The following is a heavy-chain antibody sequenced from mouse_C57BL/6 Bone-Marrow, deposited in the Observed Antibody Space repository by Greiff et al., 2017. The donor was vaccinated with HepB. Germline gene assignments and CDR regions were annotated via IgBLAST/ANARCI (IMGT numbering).Heavy chain of an antibody. CDR1: GFSLTSYA. D-gene: IGHD2-3*01. V-gene: IGHV2-9-1*01. Sequence: VKLVESGPGLVAPSQSLSITCTVSGFSLTSYAISWVRQPPGKGLEWLGVIWTGGGTNYNSALKSRLSISKDNSKSQVFLKMNSLQTDDTARYYCARSLTYDGYHWFAYWGQGTLVTVSA. CDR3: ARSLTYDGYHWFAY. CDR2: IWTGGGT. J-gene: IGHJ3*01.